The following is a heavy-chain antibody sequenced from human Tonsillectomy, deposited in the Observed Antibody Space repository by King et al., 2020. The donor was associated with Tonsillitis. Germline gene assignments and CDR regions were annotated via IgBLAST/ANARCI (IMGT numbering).Heavy chain of an antibody. V-gene: IGHV3-30*02. CDR2: IRYDGSNK. Sequence: LVESGGGVVQPGGSLRLSCAASGFIFSSYDMHWVRQAPGKGLEWVAFIRYDGSNKYYADSVKGRFTISRDNSKNTLYLQMNSLRAEDTALYYCAKPLTAAVGTGFDYWGQGTLVTVSS. CDR3: AKPLTAAVGTGFDY. CDR1: GFIFSSYD. D-gene: IGHD6-13*01. J-gene: IGHJ4*02.